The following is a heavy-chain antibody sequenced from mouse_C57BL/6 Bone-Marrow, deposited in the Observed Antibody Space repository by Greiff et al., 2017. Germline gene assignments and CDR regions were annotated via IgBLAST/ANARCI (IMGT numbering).Heavy chain of an antibody. J-gene: IGHJ3*01. D-gene: IGHD1-1*01. CDR3: EGGYYGSSYVPFAY. Sequence: QVQLKESGAELARPGASVKLSCKASGYTFTSYGISWVKQRTGQGLEWIGEIYPRSGNTYYNEKFKGKATLTADKSSSTAYMELRSLTSEDSAVYFCEGGYYGSSYVPFAYWGQGTLVTVSA. V-gene: IGHV1-81*01. CDR2: IYPRSGNT. CDR1: GYTFTSYG.